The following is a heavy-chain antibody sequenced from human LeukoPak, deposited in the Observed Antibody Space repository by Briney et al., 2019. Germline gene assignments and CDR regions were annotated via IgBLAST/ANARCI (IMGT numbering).Heavy chain of an antibody. Sequence: GGSLELSCAASGFTFSGSAIHWVRQASGRGLEWVGRIRSKADTAYAASVKGRFTISRDDSRNTAYLQMNSLQPEDTAVYYCARLRAARTESYFYYGMDVWGQGTTVTVSS. J-gene: IGHJ6*02. CDR2: IRSKADT. CDR1: GFTFSGSA. V-gene: IGHV3-73*01. D-gene: IGHD6-6*01. CDR3: ARLRAARTESYFYYGMDV.